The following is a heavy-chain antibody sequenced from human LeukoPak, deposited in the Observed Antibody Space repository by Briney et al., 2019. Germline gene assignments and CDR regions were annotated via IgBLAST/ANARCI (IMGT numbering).Heavy chain of an antibody. D-gene: IGHD2-15*01. J-gene: IGHJ4*02. CDR3: ARGYCSGGGCYSDYFDY. CDR2: INPNSGGT. V-gene: IGHV1-2*02. Sequence: ASVKVSCKASGYTFTDYYVHWVRQAPGQGLEGMGWINPNSGGTNSAHKFQDRVAMTRDTSISTAYMELSRLRSDDTAVYYCARGYCSGGGCYSDYFDYWGQGTLVTVSS. CDR1: GYTFTDYY.